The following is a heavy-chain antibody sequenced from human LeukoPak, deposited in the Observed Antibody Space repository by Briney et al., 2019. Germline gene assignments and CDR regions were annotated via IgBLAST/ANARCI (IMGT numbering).Heavy chain of an antibody. V-gene: IGHV3-15*01. D-gene: IGHD6-13*01. J-gene: IGHJ4*02. CDR3: TTVSAAGHLDY. CDR1: GFTFSNAW. Sequence: PGGSLRLPCAASGFTFSNAWMSWVRQAPGKGLEWVGRIRSKTDGGTTDYAAPVKGRFTISRDDSKNTLYLQMNSLKTEDTAVYYCTTVSAAGHLDYWGQGTLVTVSS. CDR2: IRSKTDGGTT.